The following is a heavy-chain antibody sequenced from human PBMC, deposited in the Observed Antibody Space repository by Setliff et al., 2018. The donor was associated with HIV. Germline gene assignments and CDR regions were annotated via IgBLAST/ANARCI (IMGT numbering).Heavy chain of an antibody. Sequence: RASVKVSCKASGYTFTSYGISWVRQAPGQGLEWMGWISAYNGNTNYVQKLQGRVTITTDTSTSTAYMELRSLRSDDTAVYYCARVSRSGWFFDWWGQGSLVTVSS. CDR2: ISAYNGNT. D-gene: IGHD6-19*01. J-gene: IGHJ4*02. V-gene: IGHV1-18*01. CDR1: GYTFTSYG. CDR3: ARVSRSGWFFDW.